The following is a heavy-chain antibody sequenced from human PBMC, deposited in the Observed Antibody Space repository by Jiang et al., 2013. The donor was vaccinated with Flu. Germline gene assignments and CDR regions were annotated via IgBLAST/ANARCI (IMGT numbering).Heavy chain of an antibody. V-gene: IGHV1-2*02. CDR1: GYTFTGYY. Sequence: KVSCKASGYTFTGYYMHWVRQAPGQGLEWMGWINPNSGGTNYAQKFQGRVTMTRDTSISTAYMELSRLRSDDTAVYYCARSSGASYGDYAMVRRAYFDYWGQGTLVTVSS. CDR2: INPNSGGT. CDR3: ARSSGASYGDYAMVRRAYFDY. D-gene: IGHD4-17*01. J-gene: IGHJ4*02.